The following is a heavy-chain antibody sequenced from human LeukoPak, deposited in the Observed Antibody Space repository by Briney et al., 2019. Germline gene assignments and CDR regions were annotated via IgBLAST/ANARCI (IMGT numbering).Heavy chain of an antibody. D-gene: IGHD3-10*01. Sequence: PGGSLRLSCAASGFTFSSYGMHWVRQAPGKGLEWVAVISYDGSNKYYADSVKGRFTISRDNSKNTLNLQMNSLRAEDTAVYYCARVGSGSYYYFDYWGQGTLVTVSS. V-gene: IGHV3-30*03. J-gene: IGHJ4*02. CDR2: ISYDGSNK. CDR3: ARVGSGSYYYFDY. CDR1: GFTFSSYG.